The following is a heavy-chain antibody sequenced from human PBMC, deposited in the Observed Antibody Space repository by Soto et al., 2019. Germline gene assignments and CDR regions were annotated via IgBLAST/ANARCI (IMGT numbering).Heavy chain of an antibody. Sequence: PGESLKISCKGSGYSFTSYWIGWVRQMPGKGLEWMGIIYPGDSYTNYSPSFQGHVTISADKSISTAYLQWSSLKASDTAMYYCARKSLGYYDSSGYYVDYWGQGTLVTV. CDR1: GYSFTSYW. CDR3: ARKSLGYYDSSGYYVDY. J-gene: IGHJ4*02. D-gene: IGHD3-22*01. CDR2: IYPGDSYT. V-gene: IGHV5-51*01.